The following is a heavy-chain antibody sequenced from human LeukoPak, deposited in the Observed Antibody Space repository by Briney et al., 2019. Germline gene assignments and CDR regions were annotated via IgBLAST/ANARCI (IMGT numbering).Heavy chain of an antibody. J-gene: IGHJ5*02. V-gene: IGHV3-23*01. Sequence: GGSLRLSCAASGFTFSSYAMTWVRQAPGKGLERVSVIIGSGGSTYYADSVKGRFTISRDNSKNTLFLQMNSLRAEDTAVYYCAKAVSSVVYALNWFDPWGQGTLVTVSS. D-gene: IGHD2-8*02. CDR3: AKAVSSVVYALNWFDP. CDR2: IIGSGGST. CDR1: GFTFSSYA.